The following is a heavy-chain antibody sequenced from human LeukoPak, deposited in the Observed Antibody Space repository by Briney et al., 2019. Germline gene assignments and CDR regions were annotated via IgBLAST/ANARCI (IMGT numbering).Heavy chain of an antibody. Sequence: EXGXAVTNSGNPTYYADSVKGRFTISKDNAKSTLHLQLNSLRAEDTAIYFCARHRNFGANFAIDYWGQGTLVTVSS. CDR3: ARHRNFGANFAIDY. D-gene: IGHD4/OR15-4a*01. CDR2: VTNSGNPT. V-gene: IGHV3-23*01. J-gene: IGHJ4*02.